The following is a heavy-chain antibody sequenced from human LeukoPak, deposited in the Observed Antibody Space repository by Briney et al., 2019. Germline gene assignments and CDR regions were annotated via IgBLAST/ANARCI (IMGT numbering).Heavy chain of an antibody. V-gene: IGHV3-30*02. CDR2: IRYDGSNK. CDR1: RFTFSSYG. CDR3: AKEIWPTVTTPGRTYSDY. D-gene: IGHD4-17*01. Sequence: QSGGSLRLSCAASRFTFSSYGMHWVRQAPGKGLEWVAFIRYDGSNKYYADSVKGRFTISRDNSKNTLYLRMNSLRAEDTAVYYCAKEIWPTVTTPGRTYSDYWGQGALVTVSS. J-gene: IGHJ4*02.